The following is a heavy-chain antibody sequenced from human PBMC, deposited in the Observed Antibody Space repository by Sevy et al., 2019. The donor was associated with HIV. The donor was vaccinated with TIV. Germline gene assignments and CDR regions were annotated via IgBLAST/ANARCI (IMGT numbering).Heavy chain of an antibody. CDR2: ISGSGRFT. CDR3: AKRFCRGATCPSDYYYYGMDV. J-gene: IGHJ6*02. CDR1: EFTFSSYA. Sequence: GGSLRLSCSASEFTFSSYAMSWVRQAPGKGLEWVSSISGSGRFTYYADFVEGRFIISRDNSKNTLSVQMNSLRGGDTAVYYCAKRFCRGATCPSDYYYYGMDVWGQGTTVTVSS. D-gene: IGHD2-15*01. V-gene: IGHV3-23*01.